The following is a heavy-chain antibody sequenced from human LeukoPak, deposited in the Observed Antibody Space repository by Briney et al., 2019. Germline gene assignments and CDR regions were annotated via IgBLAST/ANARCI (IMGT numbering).Heavy chain of an antibody. J-gene: IGHJ4*02. CDR1: GFTFISYG. CDR3: ARDKLMVYAGLIDY. D-gene: IGHD2-8*01. CDR2: IWYDGSNK. Sequence: PGRSLRLSCAASGFTFISYGMHWVRQTPGKGLEWVAVIWYDGSNKYYADSVKGRFTISRDNSKNPLYLQMNNLRAEETAVYYCARDKLMVYAGLIDYWGQGTLVTVSS. V-gene: IGHV3-33*01.